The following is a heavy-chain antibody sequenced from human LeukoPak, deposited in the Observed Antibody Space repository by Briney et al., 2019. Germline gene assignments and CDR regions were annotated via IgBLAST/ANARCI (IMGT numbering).Heavy chain of an antibody. CDR3: AKVRDSGWTSDY. CDR2: ISGSGGST. D-gene: IGHD6-19*01. V-gene: IGHV3-23*01. CDR1: GFTFSSYA. Sequence: GGSLRLSCAASGFTFSSYAMSWVRQAPGKGLEWVSAISGSGGSTYYADSVEGRFTISRDNSKNTLCLQMNSLRAEDTAVYYCAKVRDSGWTSDYWGQGTLVTVSS. J-gene: IGHJ4*02.